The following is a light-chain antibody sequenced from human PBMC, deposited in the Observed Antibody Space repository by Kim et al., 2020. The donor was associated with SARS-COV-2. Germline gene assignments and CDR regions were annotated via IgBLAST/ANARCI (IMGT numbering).Light chain of an antibody. CDR2: EDN. CDR3: QSYDSSNWV. CDR1: GGSIASNY. J-gene: IGLJ3*02. V-gene: IGLV6-57*02. Sequence: GKTVTLSCTGSGGSIASNYVQWYQQRPGSAPTTVIYEDNQRPSGVPDRFSGSIDSSSNSASLTISGLKTEDEADYYCQSYDSSNWVFGGGTQLTVL.